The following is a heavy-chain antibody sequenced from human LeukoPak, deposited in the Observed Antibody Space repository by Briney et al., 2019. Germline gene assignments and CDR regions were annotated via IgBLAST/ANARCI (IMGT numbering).Heavy chain of an antibody. J-gene: IGHJ6*02. D-gene: IGHD1-1*01. CDR1: GFTFSSFA. CDR3: ARDDNDGYYYYYGMDV. CDR2: VSGSGGTS. V-gene: IGHV3-23*01. Sequence: GGSLRLSCAASGFTFSSFAMSWVRQAPGKGLEWVSTVSGSGGTSYYADSVKGRFTISRDNSKNTLYLQMNSLRAEDTAVYYCARDDNDGYYYYYGMDVWGQGTTVTVSS.